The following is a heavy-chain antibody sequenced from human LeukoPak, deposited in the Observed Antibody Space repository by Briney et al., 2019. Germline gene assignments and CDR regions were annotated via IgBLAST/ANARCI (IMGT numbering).Heavy chain of an antibody. V-gene: IGHV3-30*02. Sequence: GALRLSCAASGFTFSSYGMHWVRQAPGKGLEWVAFIRYDGSNKYYADSVKGRFTISRDNSKNTLYLQMNSLRAEDTAVYYCAKVKTIAAAGRAGGYWGQGTLVTVSS. J-gene: IGHJ4*02. CDR2: IRYDGSNK. D-gene: IGHD6-13*01. CDR1: GFTFSSYG. CDR3: AKVKTIAAAGRAGGY.